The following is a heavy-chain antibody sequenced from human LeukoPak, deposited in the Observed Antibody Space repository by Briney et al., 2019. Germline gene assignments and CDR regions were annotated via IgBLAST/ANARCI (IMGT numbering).Heavy chain of an antibody. V-gene: IGHV3-21*01. CDR1: GFTFSTYS. J-gene: IGHJ4*02. CDR2: ISCSSTYI. Sequence: GSTRLSCAASGFTFSTYSMNWVCQAPGKGLEWVSYISCSSTYIYSADSVKRRFTISRDNAKNSLYLQMNSLRAEDTAVYYCARDARATVTTDYWGQGTLVTVSS. CDR3: ARDARATVTTDY. D-gene: IGHD4-17*01.